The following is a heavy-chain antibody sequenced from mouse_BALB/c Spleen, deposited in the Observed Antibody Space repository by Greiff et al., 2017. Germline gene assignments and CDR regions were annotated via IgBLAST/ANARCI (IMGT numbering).Heavy chain of an antibody. J-gene: IGHJ2*01. CDR2: ISNLAYSI. CDR1: GFTFSDYG. V-gene: IGHV5-15*02. D-gene: IGHD3-2*02. CDR3: AREEAGYLDY. Sequence: EVQLVESGGGLVQPGGSRKLSCAASGFTFSDYGMAWVRQAPGKGPEWVAFISNLAYSIYYADTVTGRFTISRENAKNTLYLEMSSLRSEDTAMYYCAREEAGYLDYWGQGTTLTVSS.